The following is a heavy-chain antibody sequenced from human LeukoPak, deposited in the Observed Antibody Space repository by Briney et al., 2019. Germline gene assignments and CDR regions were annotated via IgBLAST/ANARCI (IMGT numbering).Heavy chain of an antibody. CDR3: AKEGTGIDY. D-gene: IGHD3/OR15-3a*01. CDR2: INPNSGGT. J-gene: IGHJ4*02. V-gene: IGHV1-2*02. Sequence: ALVKVSSKASGYTFTGFHIHWVRQAPGQGLEWMGLINPNSGGTNYAQNFQGRVTMTRDTSISTAYMELIRLTSDDTAVYYCAKEGTGIDYWGQGTLVTVSS. CDR1: GYTFTGFH.